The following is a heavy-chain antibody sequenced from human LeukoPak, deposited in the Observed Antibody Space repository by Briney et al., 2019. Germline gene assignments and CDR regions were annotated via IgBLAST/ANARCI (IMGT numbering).Heavy chain of an antibody. CDR2: ISSSSSYI. J-gene: IGHJ6*03. V-gene: IGHV3-21*01. CDR1: GFTFSSYS. D-gene: IGHD6-13*01. CDR3: ARPSSSWYLYYYYMDV. Sequence: PGGSLRLSCAASGFTFSSYSMNWARQAPGKGLEWVSSISSSSSYIYYADSVKGRFTISRDNAKNTLYLQMNSLRAEDTAVYYCARPSSSWYLYYYYMDVWGKGTTVTVSS.